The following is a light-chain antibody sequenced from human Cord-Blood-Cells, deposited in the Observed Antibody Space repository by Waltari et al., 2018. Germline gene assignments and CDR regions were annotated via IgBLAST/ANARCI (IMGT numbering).Light chain of an antibody. CDR2: LNSDGSH. J-gene: IGLJ3*02. Sequence: QLVLTQSPSASASLGASVKLTCTLSRGHSSSAIPWTQQQPEKGPRYLMKLNSDGSHSKGDGIPDRFSGSSSGAERYLTISSLQSEDEADYYCQTWGTGIRVFGGGTKLTVL. V-gene: IGLV4-69*01. CDR1: RGHSSSA. CDR3: QTWGTGIRV.